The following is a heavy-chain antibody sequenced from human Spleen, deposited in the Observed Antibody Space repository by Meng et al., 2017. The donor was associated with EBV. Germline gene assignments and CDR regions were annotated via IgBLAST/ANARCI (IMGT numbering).Heavy chain of an antibody. Sequence: QVQLVQSGAEVKKPXXSXKVXCXASGYTFTSYAMHWVRQAPGQRLEWMGWINAGNGNTKYSQKFQGRVTITRDTSASTAYMELSSLRSEDTAVYYCARVTSAVADYSADYWGQGTLGTVSS. D-gene: IGHD6-19*01. J-gene: IGHJ4*02. V-gene: IGHV1-3*01. CDR3: ARVTSAVADYSADY. CDR2: INAGNGNT. CDR1: GYTFTSYA.